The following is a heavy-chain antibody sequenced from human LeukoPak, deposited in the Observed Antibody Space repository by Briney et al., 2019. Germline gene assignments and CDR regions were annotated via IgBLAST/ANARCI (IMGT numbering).Heavy chain of an antibody. CDR3: VRGGSSVSFDY. V-gene: IGHV3-74*01. CDR1: GFTFSNYW. CDR2: INSDGGNT. D-gene: IGHD3-10*01. Sequence: GGSLRLSCAASGFTFSNYWMHWVRQTPGKGLVWVSRINSDGGNTNYADSVKGRFTVSRDNAKNTLYLQINSLRVEDTALYYCVRGGSSVSFDYWGQGTLAAVSS. J-gene: IGHJ4*02.